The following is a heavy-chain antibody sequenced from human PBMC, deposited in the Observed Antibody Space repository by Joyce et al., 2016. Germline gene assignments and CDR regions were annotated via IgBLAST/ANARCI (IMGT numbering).Heavy chain of an antibody. CDR2: IDPSDPYT. CDR3: ARHTTWLQKDPSGY. CDR1: GYSFSSYW. V-gene: IGHV5-10-1*03. J-gene: IGHJ4*02. D-gene: IGHD2/OR15-2a*01. Sequence: EVQLVQSGAEVKKPGESLKISCKASGYSFSSYWISWVRQRPGKGLEWMGRIDPSDPYTNYSPSFHGHVTMSADKSTSTPYLEWSSLRASDTATYYCARHTTWLQKDPSGYWGQGTLVIVSS.